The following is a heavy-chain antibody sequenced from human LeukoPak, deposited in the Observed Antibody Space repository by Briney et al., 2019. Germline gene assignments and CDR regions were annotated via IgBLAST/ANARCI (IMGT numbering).Heavy chain of an antibody. D-gene: IGHD6-13*01. V-gene: IGHV3-23*01. CDR1: GFTFSSSA. CDR2: ISGSDSST. Sequence: PGGSLRLSCAASGFTFSSSAMSWVRQAPGKGLEWVSTISGSDSSTHYADSVKGRFTISRDNSKNTLYLQMNSLRAEDTALYYCAKDFPRYSSSWYYFDYWGQGTLVTVSS. J-gene: IGHJ4*02. CDR3: AKDFPRYSSSWYYFDY.